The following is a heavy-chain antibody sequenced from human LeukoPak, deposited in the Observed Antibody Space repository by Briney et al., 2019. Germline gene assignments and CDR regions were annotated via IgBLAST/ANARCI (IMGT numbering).Heavy chain of an antibody. J-gene: IGHJ6*03. V-gene: IGHV1-18*01. CDR1: GYTFTSYG. CDR2: ISAYNGNT. D-gene: IGHD6-13*01. CDR3: ARYLAAAGPYYYMDV. Sequence: ASVKVSCKASGYTFTSYGISWVRQAPGQGLEWMGWISAYNGNTNYAQKLQGRVTMTTDTSTSTAYMELRSLGSDDTAVYYCARYLAAAGPYYYMDVWGKGTTVTVSS.